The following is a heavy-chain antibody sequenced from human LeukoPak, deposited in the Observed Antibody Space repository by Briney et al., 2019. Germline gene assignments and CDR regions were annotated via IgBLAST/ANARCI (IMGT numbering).Heavy chain of an antibody. CDR3: ARDSTLWFGEGYFDY. Sequence: PGRSLRLSCAASGFTFSSYAMHWVRQALGKGLEWVAVISYDGSNKYYADSVKGRFTISRDNSKNTLYLQMNSLRAEDTAVYYCARDSTLWFGEGYFDYWGQGTLVTVSS. D-gene: IGHD3-10*01. CDR2: ISYDGSNK. V-gene: IGHV3-30*04. CDR1: GFTFSSYA. J-gene: IGHJ4*02.